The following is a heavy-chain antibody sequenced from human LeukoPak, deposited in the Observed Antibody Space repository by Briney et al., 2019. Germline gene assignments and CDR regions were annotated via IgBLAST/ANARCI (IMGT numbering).Heavy chain of an antibody. Sequence: PGGSLRLSCAASGFTFSSYGMPWVRQAPGKGLEWVAVISYDGSNKYYADSVKGRFTISIDNSKNTLYLQMNSLRAEDTAVYYCAKTFSGWPYYYYGMDVWGQGTTVTVSS. CDR3: AKTFSGWPYYYYGMDV. J-gene: IGHJ6*02. CDR1: GFTFSSYG. V-gene: IGHV3-30*18. CDR2: ISYDGSNK. D-gene: IGHD6-19*01.